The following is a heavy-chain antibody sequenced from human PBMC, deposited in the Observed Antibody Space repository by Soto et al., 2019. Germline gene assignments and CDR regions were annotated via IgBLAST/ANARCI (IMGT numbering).Heavy chain of an antibody. J-gene: IGHJ5*01. CDR1: GGSISSNH. D-gene: IGHD6-19*01. V-gene: IGHV4-59*01. CDR2: TASTGNS. CDR3: ASDIQAGFTHDFDP. Sequence: SETLSLTCIVSGGSISSNHWSWIRPLPGPGLERIAYTASTGNSNDKPTLKSRFTISTDTSKNQVSLKLTAITAADQAIYYCASDIQAGFTHDFDPWGQGTLVTVSS.